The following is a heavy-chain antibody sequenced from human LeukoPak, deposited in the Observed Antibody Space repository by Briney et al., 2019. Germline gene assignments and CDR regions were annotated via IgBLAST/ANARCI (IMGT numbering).Heavy chain of an antibody. CDR2: ISGSGGST. CDR3: AKDHPKNSGSYYFDY. J-gene: IGHJ4*02. V-gene: IGHV3-23*01. Sequence: GGSLRLSCAASGFTFSSYVMSWVRQAPGKGLEWVSAISGSGGSTYYADSVKGRFTISRDNSKNTLYLQMNSLRAEDTAVYYCAKDHPKNSGSYYFDYWGQGTLVTVSS. CDR1: GFTFSSYV. D-gene: IGHD1-26*01.